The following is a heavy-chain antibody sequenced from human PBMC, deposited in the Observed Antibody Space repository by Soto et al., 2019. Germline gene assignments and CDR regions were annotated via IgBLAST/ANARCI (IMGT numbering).Heavy chain of an antibody. J-gene: IGHJ3*02. CDR2: IKQDGSEK. CDR3: ARDDSYGRNAFDI. V-gene: IGHV3-7*01. CDR1: GLTFSSYW. Sequence: HPGGSLRLSCAASGLTFSSYWISWVRQAPGKGLEWVANIKQDGSEKYYVDSVKGRFTISRDNAKNSLYLQMNSLGAEDTAVYYCARDDSYGRNAFDIWGQGTMVTVSS. D-gene: IGHD5-18*01.